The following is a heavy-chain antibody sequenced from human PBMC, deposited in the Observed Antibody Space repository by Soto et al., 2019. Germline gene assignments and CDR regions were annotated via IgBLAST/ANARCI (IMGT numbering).Heavy chain of an antibody. CDR1: GFTFDNYA. D-gene: IGHD1-7*01. Sequence: PGGSLRLSCVTSGFTFDNYAMHWLRQPPGKGPEWMTIIWADGTKKYYADSVKGRFTISKDASKKTLYLQMDNLRPEDTAVYYCARGTNNWNYDTFDYWRQGALVTVSS. V-gene: IGHV3-33*01. J-gene: IGHJ4*02. CDR2: IWADGTKK. CDR3: ARGTNNWNYDTFDY.